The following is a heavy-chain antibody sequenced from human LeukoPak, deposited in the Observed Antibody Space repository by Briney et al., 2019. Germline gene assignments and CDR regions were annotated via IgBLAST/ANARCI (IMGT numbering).Heavy chain of an antibody. CDR1: GFIFSTYG. V-gene: IGHV3-30*18. J-gene: IGHJ4*02. CDR2: ISYDGSTK. Sequence: GGSLRLSCAASGFIFSTYGMHWVRQAPGKGLEWLAVISYDGSTKYYADSVRGRFNISRDNSDNTLYLQMNSLRREDTAVYYCAKDGPSVYSTSWPHSWGQGTLVAVSS. D-gene: IGHD6-13*01. CDR3: AKDGPSVYSTSWPHS.